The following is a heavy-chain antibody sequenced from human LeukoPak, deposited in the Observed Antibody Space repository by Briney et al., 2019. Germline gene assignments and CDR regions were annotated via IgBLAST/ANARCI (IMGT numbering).Heavy chain of an antibody. CDR2: IYSGGST. J-gene: IGHJ6*03. Sequence: GGSLRLSCAASGFTVSSNYMSWIRQAPGKGLEGVSVIYSGGSTYYADSVKGGFTISRDNSQNSLYLEMNSLRAENTAVYYCARGGSYYDILTGYHHYYYYYIHVWGKETTVTVSS. CDR1: GFTVSSNY. CDR3: ARGGSYYDILTGYHHYYYYYIHV. V-gene: IGHV3-66*01. D-gene: IGHD3-9*01.